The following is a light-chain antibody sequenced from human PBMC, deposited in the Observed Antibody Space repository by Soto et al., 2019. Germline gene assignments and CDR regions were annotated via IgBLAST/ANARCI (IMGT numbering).Light chain of an antibody. CDR3: QVWDSLTSHV. CDR2: DDD. J-gene: IGLJ1*01. V-gene: IGLV3-21*02. CDR1: SVGFRG. Sequence: YELTQPPSVSAAPGQTAKIACWLDSVGFRGVHWYQQKAGQAPVLVVFDDDDRPPGIPERFSGSNSGNTATLTISGVEAGDEADYYCQVWDSLTSHVFGTGTKVTVL.